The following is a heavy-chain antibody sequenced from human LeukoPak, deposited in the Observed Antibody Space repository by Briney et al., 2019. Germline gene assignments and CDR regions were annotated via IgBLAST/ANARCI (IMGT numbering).Heavy chain of an antibody. CDR2: ISSSSSYI. Sequence: PGGSLRLSCAASGFTFSSYSMNWVRQAPGKGLEWDSSISSSSSYIYYADSVKGRFTISRDNAKNSLYLQMNSLRAEDTAVYYCARDDGYYSPSDYWGQGTLVTVSS. J-gene: IGHJ4*02. D-gene: IGHD4-17*01. V-gene: IGHV3-21*01. CDR3: ARDDGYYSPSDY. CDR1: GFTFSSYS.